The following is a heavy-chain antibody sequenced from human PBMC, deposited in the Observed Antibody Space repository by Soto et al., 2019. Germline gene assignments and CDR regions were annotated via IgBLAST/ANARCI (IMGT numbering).Heavy chain of an antibody. J-gene: IGHJ3*02. V-gene: IGHV4-59*01. D-gene: IGHD2-15*01. CDR1: GGSISSYY. CDR2: IYYSGST. Sequence: NPSETLSLTCTVSGGSISSYYWSWIRQPPGKGLEWIGYIYYSGSTNYNPSLKSRVTISVDTSKNQFSLKLSSVTAADTAVYYCARGYCSGGSCYSPFFADAFDIWGQGTMVTVSS. CDR3: ARGYCSGGSCYSPFFADAFDI.